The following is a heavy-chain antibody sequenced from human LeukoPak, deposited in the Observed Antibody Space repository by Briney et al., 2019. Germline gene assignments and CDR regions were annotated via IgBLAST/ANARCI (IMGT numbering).Heavy chain of an antibody. CDR2: ISGSGGST. Sequence: GSLRLSCAASGFTFSSYAMSWVRQAPGKGLEWVSAISGSGGSTYYADSVKGRFTISRDNAKNSLYLQMNSLRAEDTAVYYCAREAYSSGWYWFDPWGQGTLVTVSS. CDR1: GFTFSSYA. V-gene: IGHV3-23*01. D-gene: IGHD6-19*01. J-gene: IGHJ5*02. CDR3: AREAYSSGWYWFDP.